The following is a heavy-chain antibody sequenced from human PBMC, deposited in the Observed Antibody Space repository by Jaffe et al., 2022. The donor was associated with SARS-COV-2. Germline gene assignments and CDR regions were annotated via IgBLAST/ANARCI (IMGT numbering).Heavy chain of an antibody. D-gene: IGHD5-12*01. Sequence: QVQLVQSGAEVKKPGASVKVSCKASGYTFTSYAMHWVRQAPGQRLEWMGWINAGNGNTKYSQKFQGRVTITRDTSASTAYMELSSLRSEDTAVYYCARVRSGYPTRNNWFDPWGQGTLVTVSS. CDR3: ARVRSGYPTRNNWFDP. CDR2: INAGNGNT. CDR1: GYTFTSYA. V-gene: IGHV1-3*01. J-gene: IGHJ5*02.